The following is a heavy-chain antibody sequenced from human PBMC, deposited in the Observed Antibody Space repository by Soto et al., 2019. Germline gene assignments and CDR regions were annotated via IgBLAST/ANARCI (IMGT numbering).Heavy chain of an antibody. D-gene: IGHD3-10*01. CDR2: IYWNDDK. V-gene: IGHV2-5*01. CDR1: GFSLSTSGVG. Sequence: QITLKESGPTLVKPTQTLTLTCTFSGFSLSTSGVGVGWIRQPPGKALEWLALIYWNDDKRYSPSLKSRLTITKDTSKNPVVLKMTNMDPVDTATYYCAHGGGVLWFGELLFHYFDYWGQGTLVTVSS. CDR3: AHGGGVLWFGELLFHYFDY. J-gene: IGHJ4*02.